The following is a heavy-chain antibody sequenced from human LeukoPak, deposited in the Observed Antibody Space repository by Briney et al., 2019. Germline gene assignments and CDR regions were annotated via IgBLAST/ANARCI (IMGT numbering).Heavy chain of an antibody. Sequence: GGSLGLSCAASGFTFSDYYMSWIRQAPGKGLEWVSYISSSGSTIYYADSVKGRFTISRDNAKNSLYLQMNSLRAEDTAVYYCARLIVVVTAVDYWGQGTLVTVSS. D-gene: IGHD2-21*02. J-gene: IGHJ4*02. CDR2: ISSSGSTI. CDR3: ARLIVVVTAVDY. CDR1: GFTFSDYY. V-gene: IGHV3-11*01.